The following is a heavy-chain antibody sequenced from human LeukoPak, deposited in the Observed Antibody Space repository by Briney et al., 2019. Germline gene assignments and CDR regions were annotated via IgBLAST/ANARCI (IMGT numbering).Heavy chain of an antibody. Sequence: SETLSLTCTVSGGSIRSDYWSWFRQPPGKGLEWIGYIYYSGNTNSNPSLKSRVTTSVDTSKNQVSLKLSSVTAADTAVYYCASGAVVAASFDYWGQGTLVTVSS. CDR2: IYYSGNT. CDR3: ASGAVVAASFDY. V-gene: IGHV4-59*12. J-gene: IGHJ4*02. D-gene: IGHD2-15*01. CDR1: GGSIRSDY.